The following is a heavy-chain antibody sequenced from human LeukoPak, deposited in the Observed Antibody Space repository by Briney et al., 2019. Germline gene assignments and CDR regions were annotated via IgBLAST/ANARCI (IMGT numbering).Heavy chain of an antibody. D-gene: IGHD1-26*01. CDR1: GFTLTQYY. V-gene: IGHV1-46*01. CDR2: ISPSGDSP. CDR3: ARLVTGSNPADF. Sequence: GASVTVSCKASGFTLTQYYLHWVRQAPGQGLEFVGMISPSGDSPPYAQKFQDRVTMTRDMSTSTVYMELSNLRSEDTAVYFCARLVTGSNPADFWGQGTLVTVSS. J-gene: IGHJ4*02.